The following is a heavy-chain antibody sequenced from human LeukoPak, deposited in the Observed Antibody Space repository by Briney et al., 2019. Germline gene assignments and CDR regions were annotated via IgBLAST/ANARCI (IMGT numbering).Heavy chain of an antibody. CDR1: GGSISSYY. Sequence: NASETLSLTCTVSGGSISSYYWSWIRQPPGKGLEWIGYIYYSGSTNCNPSLKSRVTISVDTSKNQFSLKLSSVTAADTAVYYCATTVGALLDYWGQGTLVTVSS. D-gene: IGHD1-26*01. CDR2: IYYSGST. J-gene: IGHJ4*02. CDR3: ATTVGALLDY. V-gene: IGHV4-59*08.